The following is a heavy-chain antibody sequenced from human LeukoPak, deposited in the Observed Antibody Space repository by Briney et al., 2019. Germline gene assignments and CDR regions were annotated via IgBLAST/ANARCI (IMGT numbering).Heavy chain of an antibody. V-gene: IGHV1-8*01. Sequence: ASVKVSCKASGYTFTSYDINWVRQATGQGLEWMGRMNPNSGNTGYAQKFQGRVTMTRNTSISTAYMELSSLRPEDTAVYYCATASTVTTERGSVVRAFDIWGQGTMVTVSS. CDR2: MNPNSGNT. CDR1: GYTFTSYD. CDR3: ATASTVTTERGSVVRAFDI. D-gene: IGHD4-17*01. J-gene: IGHJ3*02.